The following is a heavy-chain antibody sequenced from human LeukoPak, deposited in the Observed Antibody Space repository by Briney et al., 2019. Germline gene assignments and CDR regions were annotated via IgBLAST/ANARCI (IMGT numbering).Heavy chain of an antibody. V-gene: IGHV3-21*01. CDR3: ARDPRDFWSGYYVHFDY. Sequence: PGGSLRLSCAASGFTFSSYSMNWVRQAPGKGLEWVSSISSSSSYIYYADSVKGRFTISRDNAKNSLYLQMNSLRAEDTAVYYCARDPRDFWSGYYVHFDYWGQGTLVTVSS. CDR1: GFTFSSYS. D-gene: IGHD3-3*01. CDR2: ISSSSSYI. J-gene: IGHJ4*02.